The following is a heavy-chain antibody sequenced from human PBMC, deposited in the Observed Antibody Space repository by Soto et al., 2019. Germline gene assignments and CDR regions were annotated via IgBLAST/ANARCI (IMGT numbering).Heavy chain of an antibody. V-gene: IGHV1-18*04. CDR2: ISAYNGNT. J-gene: IGHJ6*03. CDR1: GYTFTSHG. D-gene: IGHD4-17*01. CDR3: ARGTVTTGYYHYYMDV. Sequence: QVQLVQSGAEVKKTGASVKVSCKPSGYTFTSHGISWVRQAPGQGLEGMGWISAYNGNTNYAQKFQGRCTMTTDTSTSTAYMELRSLRSDDTAVYYCARGTVTTGYYHYYMDVWGKGTTVTVSS.